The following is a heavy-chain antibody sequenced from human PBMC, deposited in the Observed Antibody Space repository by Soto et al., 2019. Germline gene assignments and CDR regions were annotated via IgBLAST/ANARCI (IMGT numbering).Heavy chain of an antibody. D-gene: IGHD1-1*01. CDR3: ARVELQRPRYYYYMDV. CDR1: GYTFTSYA. Sequence: ASVKVSCKASGYTFTSYAISWVRQAPGQGLEWMGWISPYNGNTIYAQKLHGRVTMTTDTSTSTAYMELRSLRSDDTAVYYCARVELQRPRYYYYMDVWAKGTTVTVSS. CDR2: ISPYNGNT. V-gene: IGHV1-18*01. J-gene: IGHJ6*03.